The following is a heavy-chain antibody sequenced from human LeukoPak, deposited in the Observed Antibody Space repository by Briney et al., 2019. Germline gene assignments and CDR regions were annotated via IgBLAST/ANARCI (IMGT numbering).Heavy chain of an antibody. V-gene: IGHV3-23*01. CDR2: ISDSGSST. D-gene: IGHD2-8*01. J-gene: IGHJ4*02. CDR1: GLTFSSYA. CDR3: AGKSPGWSMAFDH. Sequence: GGSLRLSCAASGLTFSSYAMSWVRQAPGKGLEWVSAISDSGSSTYYADSVKGRFTISRDNSKNTLYQQMNSLRTEDTAVYYCAGKSPGWSMAFDHWGQGTLVTVSS.